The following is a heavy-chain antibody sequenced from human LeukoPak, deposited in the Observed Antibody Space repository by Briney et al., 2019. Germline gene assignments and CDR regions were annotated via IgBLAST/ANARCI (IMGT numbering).Heavy chain of an antibody. CDR1: GFTFSSYW. V-gene: IGHV3-7*01. CDR2: IKQDGSEK. J-gene: IGHJ4*02. Sequence: GGSLRLSCAASGFTFSSYWMSWVRQAPGKGLEWVANIKQDGSEKYYVDSVKGRFTISRDNAKNSLYLQMNSLRAEDTAVYYCARGGAYMARGVIALRHPFDYWGQGTLVTVSS. CDR3: ARGGAYMARGVIALRHPFDY. D-gene: IGHD3-10*01.